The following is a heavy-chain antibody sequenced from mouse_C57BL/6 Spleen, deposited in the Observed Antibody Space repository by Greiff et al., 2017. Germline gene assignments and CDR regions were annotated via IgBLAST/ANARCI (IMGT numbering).Heavy chain of an antibody. CDR3: ARLGNYYGSSYDWYFDV. Sequence: VQLQQSGPGLVQPSQSLSITCTVSGFSLTSYGVHWVRQSPGKGLEWLGVIWSGGSTDYNAAFISRLSISKDNSKSQVFFKMNSLQADDTAIYYCARLGNYYGSSYDWYFDVWGTGTTVTVSS. CDR1: GFSLTSYG. CDR2: IWSGGST. D-gene: IGHD1-1*01. V-gene: IGHV2-2*01. J-gene: IGHJ1*03.